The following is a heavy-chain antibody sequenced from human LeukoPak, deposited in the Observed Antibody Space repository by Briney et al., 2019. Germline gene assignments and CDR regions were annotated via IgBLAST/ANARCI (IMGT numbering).Heavy chain of an antibody. D-gene: IGHD4/OR15-4a*01. J-gene: IGHJ4*02. CDR1: GFSFSDYP. CDR3: SRRGRDYGLDY. V-gene: IGHV3-64*01. CDR2: ISSNGGST. Sequence: GGSLRLSCAASGFSFSDYPMHWVRQAPGKGLESVSAISSNGGSTYYATSVKGRFTISRDNSKNTLYLQMGSLRPEDMAVYYCSRRGRDYGLDYWGQGTMVTVSS.